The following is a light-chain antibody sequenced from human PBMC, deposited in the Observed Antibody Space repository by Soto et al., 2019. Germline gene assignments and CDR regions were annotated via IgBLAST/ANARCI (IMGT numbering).Light chain of an antibody. CDR2: LGS. J-gene: IGKJ4*01. V-gene: IGKV2-28*01. CDR3: MQALQTPLT. CDR1: QSLLHSNGYNY. Sequence: DFVMTQSPLSLPVTPGEPASISCRSSQSLLHSNGYNYLDWYLQKPGQSPQLLIYLGSNRASGVPDRFSGNGSGTDFTLKISRVEAEDVGVYYCMQALQTPLTFGGGTKVEIK.